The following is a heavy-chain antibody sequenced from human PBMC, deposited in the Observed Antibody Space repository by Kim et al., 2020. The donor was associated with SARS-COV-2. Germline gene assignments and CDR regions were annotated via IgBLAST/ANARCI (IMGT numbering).Heavy chain of an antibody. CDR1: GYTFTGYY. D-gene: IGHD3-22*01. J-gene: IGHJ4*02. Sequence: ASVKVSCKASGYTFTGYYMHWVRQAPGQGLEWMGRINPNSGGTNYAQKFQGRVTMTRDTSISTAYMELSRLRSDDTAVYYCARDVFRNYDSSGYKGYWGQGTLVTVSS. CDR2: INPNSGGT. CDR3: ARDVFRNYDSSGYKGY. V-gene: IGHV1-2*06.